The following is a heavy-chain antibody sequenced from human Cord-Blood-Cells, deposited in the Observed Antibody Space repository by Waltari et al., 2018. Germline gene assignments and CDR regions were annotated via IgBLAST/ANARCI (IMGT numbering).Heavy chain of an antibody. CDR1: GGSISSSSYY. CDR2: IYYSGIT. D-gene: IGHD6-19*01. Sequence: QLQLQESGPGLVKPSETLSLTCTVSGGSISSSSYYWGWNRQPPGKGLEWIGSIYYSGITYYNPPLKSPVTISVDTSKNQFSLKLSSVTAADTAVYYCARGAVAGTVFDYWGQGTLVTVSS. J-gene: IGHJ4*02. V-gene: IGHV4-39*01. CDR3: ARGAVAGTVFDY.